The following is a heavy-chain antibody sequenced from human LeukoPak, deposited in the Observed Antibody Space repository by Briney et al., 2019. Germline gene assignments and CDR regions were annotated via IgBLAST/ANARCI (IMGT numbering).Heavy chain of an antibody. Sequence: SETLSLTCTVSGGSISSYYWSWIRQPPGKGLEWIGYIYYSGSTNYNPSLKSRVTISVDTSKNQFSLKLSSVTAADTAVYYCAREGGEGNFDYWGPGALVTVSS. D-gene: IGHD3-10*01. CDR3: AREGGEGNFDY. CDR1: GGSISSYY. J-gene: IGHJ4*02. CDR2: IYYSGST. V-gene: IGHV4-59*12.